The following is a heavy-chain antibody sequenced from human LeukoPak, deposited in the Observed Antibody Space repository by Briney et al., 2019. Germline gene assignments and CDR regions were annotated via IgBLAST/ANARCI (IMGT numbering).Heavy chain of an antibody. D-gene: IGHD2-8*01. CDR2: VYSGGST. CDR3: ARDPPAVLIDTYG. CDR1: GFIVTNNY. V-gene: IGHV3-66*01. J-gene: IGHJ4*02. Sequence: RGSLRLSCTASGFIVTNNYINWVRQAPGKGLEWVSLVYSGGSTYYADSVKGRFTISRDNSKNMVYLQMNSLRAEDTAMYYCARDPPAVLIDTYGWGQGTLVTVSS.